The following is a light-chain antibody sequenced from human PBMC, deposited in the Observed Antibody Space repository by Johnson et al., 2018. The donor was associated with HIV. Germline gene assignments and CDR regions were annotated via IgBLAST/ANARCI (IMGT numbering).Light chain of an antibody. V-gene: IGLV1-51*02. Sequence: QSVLTQPPSVSAAPGQKVTISCSGSSSNIGSNYVSWYQQFQGAAPKLLIYEDNKRPSGIPDRFSGSKSGTSATLGITGLQTGDEADYYCGTWDSSLSAGVFGTVTKVTVL. CDR2: EDN. CDR3: GTWDSSLSAGV. J-gene: IGLJ1*01. CDR1: SSNIGSNY.